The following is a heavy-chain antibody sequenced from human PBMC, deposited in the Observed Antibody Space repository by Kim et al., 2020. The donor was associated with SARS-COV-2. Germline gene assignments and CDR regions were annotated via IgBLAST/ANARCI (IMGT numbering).Heavy chain of an antibody. Sequence: SETLSLTCAVYGGSFSGYYWSWIRQPPGKGLEWVGEINNSGSTNYNPSFKSGVTISVNTTKNQFSLKLSSGTAADTAVDYCWREDNGRNTTYYYYGMDG. D-gene: IGHD1-1*01. V-gene: IGHV4-34*01. CDR3: WREDNGRNTTYYYYGMDG. CDR2: INNSGST. J-gene: IGHJ6*01. CDR1: GGSFSGYY.